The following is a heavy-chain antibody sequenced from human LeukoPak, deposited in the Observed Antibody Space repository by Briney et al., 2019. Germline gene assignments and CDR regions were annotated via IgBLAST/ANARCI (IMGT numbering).Heavy chain of an antibody. Sequence: PGGSLRLSCAASGFTVSSNYMGWVRQAPGKGLEWVSVIYSGGSTYYADSVKGRFTISRDNSKNTLYLQMNSLRAGDTAVYYCARDLLVYYGSGSYYNSWGQGTLVTVSS. CDR3: ARDLLVYYGSGSYYNS. J-gene: IGHJ4*02. D-gene: IGHD3-10*01. V-gene: IGHV3-53*05. CDR1: GFTVSSNY. CDR2: IYSGGST.